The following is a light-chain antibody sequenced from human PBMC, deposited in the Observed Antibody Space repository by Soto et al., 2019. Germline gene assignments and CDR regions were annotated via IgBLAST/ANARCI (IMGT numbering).Light chain of an antibody. V-gene: IGKV3-20*01. Sequence: EIVLTQSPGTLSLSPGERATLSCRASQSVSSTYLGWYQQKPGQAPRLLIYGASSRATGIPDRFSGSGSGTDFTLTIRRLEPEDFAAYYCQQYGASPYTFGQGTKLETK. J-gene: IGKJ2*01. CDR2: GAS. CDR1: QSVSSTY. CDR3: QQYGASPYT.